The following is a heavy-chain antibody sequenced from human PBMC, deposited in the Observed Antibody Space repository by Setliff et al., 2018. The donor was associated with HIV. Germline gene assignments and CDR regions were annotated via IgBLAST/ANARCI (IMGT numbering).Heavy chain of an antibody. CDR3: ARGDTPMVIWGDHFDY. D-gene: IGHD5-18*01. J-gene: IGHJ4*02. Sequence: ASVKVSCKASGYTFTTYYIHWVRQAPGQGLEWLGVINPSGGSTSYAQKFQGRVTITADESTSTAYMELSSLRSEDTAVYYCARGDTPMVIWGDHFDYWGQGTLVTVSS. V-gene: IGHV1-46*01. CDR1: GYTFTTYY. CDR2: INPSGGST.